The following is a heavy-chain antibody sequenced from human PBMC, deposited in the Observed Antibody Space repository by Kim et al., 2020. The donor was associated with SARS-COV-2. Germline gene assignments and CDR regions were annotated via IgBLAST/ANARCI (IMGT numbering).Heavy chain of an antibody. D-gene: IGHD4-17*01. CDR3: ARAGRYGGKTDFDY. Sequence: SETLSLTCTVSGGSISSYYWSWIRQPPGKGLEWIGYIYYSGSTNYNPSLKSRVTISVDTSKNQFSLKLSSVTAADTAVYYCARAGRYGGKTDFDYWGQGTLVTVSS. V-gene: IGHV4-59*13. CDR1: GGSISSYY. CDR2: IYYSGST. J-gene: IGHJ4*02.